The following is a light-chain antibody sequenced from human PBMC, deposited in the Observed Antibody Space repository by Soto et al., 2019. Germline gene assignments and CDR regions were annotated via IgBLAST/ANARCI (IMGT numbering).Light chain of an antibody. V-gene: IGKV1-39*01. CDR3: QQSYSTPLT. CDR1: QSISSY. Sequence: DIQMTQSPSSLSASVGDRVTITCRASQSISSYLNWYQQKPGKAPKLLIYAASSLQSGVPSRFSGSGSRTDFTLTISSLQPEDFATDYCQQSYSTPLTFGGGTKVEIK. J-gene: IGKJ4*01. CDR2: AAS.